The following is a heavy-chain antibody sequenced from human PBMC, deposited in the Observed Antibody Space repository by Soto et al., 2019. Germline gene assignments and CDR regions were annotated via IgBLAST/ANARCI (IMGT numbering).Heavy chain of an antibody. CDR3: AKVDGGNPIGRGMDV. D-gene: IGHD2-15*01. Sequence: PGGSLRLSCAASGFTFSSYGMHWVRQAPGKGLEGVAVIWYDGDYKDYSDSVKGRFTISRDNSKNTLYLQMNSLRIEDTAVYYCAKVDGGNPIGRGMDVWGHGTTVTVS. V-gene: IGHV3-30*02. J-gene: IGHJ6*02. CDR1: GFTFSSYG. CDR2: IWYDGDYK.